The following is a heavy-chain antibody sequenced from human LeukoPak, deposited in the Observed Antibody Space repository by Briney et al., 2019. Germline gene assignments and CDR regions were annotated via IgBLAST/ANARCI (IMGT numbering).Heavy chain of an antibody. CDR2: ISSDGSST. CDR3: ARDQRVTGRPDIDY. Sequence: GGSLRLSCAASGFTFRNHWMHWVRQTPGKGLVWVSRISSDGSSTTYADSVKGRFTISRDNAKNTLYLQMNNLRAEDTAMYYCARDQRVTGRPDIDYWGQGTLAIVSS. CDR1: GFTFRNHW. J-gene: IGHJ4*02. D-gene: IGHD6-6*01. V-gene: IGHV3-74*03.